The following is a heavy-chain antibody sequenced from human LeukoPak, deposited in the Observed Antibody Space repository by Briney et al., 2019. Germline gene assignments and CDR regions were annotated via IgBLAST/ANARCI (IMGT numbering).Heavy chain of an antibody. CDR3: ARPAGSLNV. Sequence: GGSLRLSCAASGLTFESDAMYWVRQAPGKGPEWVSAISPSGFDTYYADSVRGRFTISRDNSRNTLYLQMNSLRAEDTAVYYCARPAGSLNVWGQGTTVTVSS. CDR2: ISPSGFDT. V-gene: IGHV3-23*01. J-gene: IGHJ6*02. CDR1: GLTFESDA. D-gene: IGHD1-26*01.